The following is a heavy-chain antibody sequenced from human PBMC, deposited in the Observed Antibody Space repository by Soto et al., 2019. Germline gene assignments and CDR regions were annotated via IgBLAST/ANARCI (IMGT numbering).Heavy chain of an antibody. V-gene: IGHV4-59*01. Sequence: SETLSLTCTVSGGSISSYYWSWIRQPPGKGLEWIGYIYYSGSTNYNPSLKGRVTISVDTSKNQFSLKLSSVTAADTAVYYCASGYCSSTSCYEGWFDPWGQGTLVTVSS. CDR3: ASGYCSSTSCYEGWFDP. CDR2: IYYSGST. J-gene: IGHJ5*02. D-gene: IGHD2-2*01. CDR1: GGSISSYY.